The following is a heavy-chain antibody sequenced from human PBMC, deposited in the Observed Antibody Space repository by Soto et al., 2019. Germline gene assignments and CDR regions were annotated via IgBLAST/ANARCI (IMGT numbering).Heavy chain of an antibody. CDR2: IKQDGSEQ. J-gene: IGHJ6*02. CDR3: ARPPHGMDV. CDR1: EFTLSDFW. Sequence: GVLRLSCVSSEFTLSDFWMTWVRHLPGKGLEWVASIKQDGSEQYYLDSVKGRFTISRDNARNTLGLQMNSLRVEDTAVYFCARPPHGMDVWGQGTTVTVSS. V-gene: IGHV3-7*03.